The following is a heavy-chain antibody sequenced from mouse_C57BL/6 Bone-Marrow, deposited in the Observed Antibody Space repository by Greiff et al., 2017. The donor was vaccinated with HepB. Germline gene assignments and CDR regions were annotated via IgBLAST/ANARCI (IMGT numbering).Heavy chain of an antibody. D-gene: IGHD1-1*01. Sequence: VQLQQSGAELVRPGASVKLSCTASGFNIKDDYMHWVKQRPEQGLEWIGWIDPENGDTEYASKFQGKATITADTSSNTAYLQLSSLTSEDTAVYYCFMYYYGSSSIDGAMDYWGQGTSVTVSS. J-gene: IGHJ4*01. CDR1: GFNIKDDY. V-gene: IGHV14-4*01. CDR3: FMYYYGSSSIDGAMDY. CDR2: IDPENGDT.